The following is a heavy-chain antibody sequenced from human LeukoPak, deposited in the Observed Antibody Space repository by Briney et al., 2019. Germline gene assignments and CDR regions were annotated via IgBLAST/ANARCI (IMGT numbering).Heavy chain of an antibody. CDR2: VYSRGST. J-gene: IGHJ4*02. CDR3: ARDSGLFGSGYQTNFDY. D-gene: IGHD3-22*01. V-gene: IGHV4-39*07. Sequence: TASGTLSLTCTVSGGSISSSNSFWAWIRQPPGKGLEWVGTVYSRGSTYYSPPLKSRVTVSIDTSKNQFSLKLTSVTATDTAVYYCARDSGLFGSGYQTNFDYWGQGTLVTVSS. CDR1: GGSISSSNSF.